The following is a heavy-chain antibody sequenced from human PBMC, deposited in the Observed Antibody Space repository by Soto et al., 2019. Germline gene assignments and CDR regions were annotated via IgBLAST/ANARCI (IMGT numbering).Heavy chain of an antibody. Sequence: SQTLSLTCAISGDSVSGHRAAWNWIRQCPSRGLEWLGRTYYRSRWYNDYAVSVKSRITVTPDTSKNQFSLHLNSVTPEDTAVYYCATEFPYYVSSDSYLDYWGQGALVTVSS. CDR1: GDSVSGHRAA. V-gene: IGHV6-1*01. J-gene: IGHJ4*02. D-gene: IGHD3-16*01. CDR2: TYYRSRWYN. CDR3: ATEFPYYVSSDSYLDY.